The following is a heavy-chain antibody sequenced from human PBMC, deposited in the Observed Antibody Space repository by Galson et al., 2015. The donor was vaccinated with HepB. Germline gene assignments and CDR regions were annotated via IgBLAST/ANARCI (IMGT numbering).Heavy chain of an antibody. V-gene: IGHV4-30-4*07. Sequence: TLSLTCVVSGGSFNSDDSSWSWIRQSPGKGLEWIGYIYYTGFTYYNPSLRSRVSISLDTSKNLFSLKLRSVTAAGTALYYCARYYGDRAYFDSWGQGTLVTVSS. D-gene: IGHD4-17*01. J-gene: IGHJ4*02. CDR1: GGSFNSDDSS. CDR3: ARYYGDRAYFDS. CDR2: IYYTGFT.